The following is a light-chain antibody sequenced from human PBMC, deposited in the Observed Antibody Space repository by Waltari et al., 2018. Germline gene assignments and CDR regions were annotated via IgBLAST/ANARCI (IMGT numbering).Light chain of an antibody. J-gene: IGKJ1*01. Sequence: AIRITQSPSSLSASTGERVTITCLAVQGISSYLAWYQQKPGKAPKLLNYTASTLQSGVPSRFSGSGSGTDFTLTSSCLQTEDFETYYCQQYYSYPRTFGQGTRVEI. CDR1: QGISSY. CDR2: TAS. CDR3: QQYYSYPRT. V-gene: IGKV1-8*01.